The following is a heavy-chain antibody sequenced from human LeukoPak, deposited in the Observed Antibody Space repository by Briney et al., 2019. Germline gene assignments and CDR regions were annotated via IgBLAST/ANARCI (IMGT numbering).Heavy chain of an antibody. V-gene: IGHV3-30-3*01. Sequence: GGSLRLSCAASGFTFSSYAMHWVRQAPGKGPEWVAVISYDGSNKYYADSVKGRFTISRDNSKNTLYLQMNSLRAEDTAVYYCARDMGDFWSGYYYYYYYMDVWGKGTTVTVSS. J-gene: IGHJ6*03. CDR1: GFTFSSYA. D-gene: IGHD3-3*01. CDR3: ARDMGDFWSGYYYYYYYMDV. CDR2: ISYDGSNK.